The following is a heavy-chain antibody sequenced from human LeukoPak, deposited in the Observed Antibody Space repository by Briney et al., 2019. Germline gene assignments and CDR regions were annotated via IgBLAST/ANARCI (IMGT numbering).Heavy chain of an antibody. D-gene: IGHD6-19*01. CDR3: ARALAVAGTGGFDP. Sequence: PGGSLRLSCAASGFTFSDYYMSWIRQAPGKGLEWVSYISDSDSTIYYADSVKGRFTISRDNAKNTLYLQMNSLRAEDTAVYYCARALAVAGTGGFDPWGQGTLVTVSS. CDR1: GFTFSDYY. V-gene: IGHV3-11*04. J-gene: IGHJ5*02. CDR2: ISDSDSTI.